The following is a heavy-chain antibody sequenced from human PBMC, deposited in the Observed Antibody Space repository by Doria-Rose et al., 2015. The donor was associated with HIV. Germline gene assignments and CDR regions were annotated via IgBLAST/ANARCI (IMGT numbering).Heavy chain of an antibody. D-gene: IGHD6-13*01. V-gene: IGHV2-26*01. Sequence: QVTLKESGPVLVKPTETLTLTCTVSGVSLSSPGMGVSWIRQPPGKALEWLTNIFSDDERSYNTSLKSRLTISSGTSKSQVVRTMTDMDPVDTATYYCARIKSSRWYHKYYFDFWGQGTLVIVSA. CDR3: ARIKSSRWYHKYYFDF. CDR2: IFSDDER. CDR1: GVSLSSPGMG. J-gene: IGHJ4*02.